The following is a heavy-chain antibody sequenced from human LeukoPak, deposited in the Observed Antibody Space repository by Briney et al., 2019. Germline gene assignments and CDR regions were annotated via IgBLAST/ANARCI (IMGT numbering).Heavy chain of an antibody. CDR1: GFTFSSYS. J-gene: IGHJ4*02. Sequence: GESLRLSCAVSGFTFSSYSMNWVRHAPGKGLEWVSSISSSSSYIYYADSVKGRFTISRDNAKNSLYLQMNSLRAEDTAVYYCARLLSSSSGAYFDYWGQGTLVTVSS. D-gene: IGHD6-6*01. CDR2: ISSSSSYI. CDR3: ARLLSSSSGAYFDY. V-gene: IGHV3-21*01.